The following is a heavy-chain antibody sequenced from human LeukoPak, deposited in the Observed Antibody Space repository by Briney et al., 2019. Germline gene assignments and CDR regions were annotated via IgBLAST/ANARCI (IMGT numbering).Heavy chain of an antibody. CDR1: GYTFSSYD. J-gene: IGHJ4*02. D-gene: IGHD2-21*01. CDR3: ARSFVGTRKRNDY. CDR2: MNPNSGNT. V-gene: IGHV1-8*01. Sequence: ASVKVSCKASGYTFSSYDINWVRQATGQGLEWTGWMNPNSGNTGYAQRFQGRVTMTRSTSISTAYMELSSLTSDDTAVYYCARSFVGTRKRNDYWGQGTLVTVSS.